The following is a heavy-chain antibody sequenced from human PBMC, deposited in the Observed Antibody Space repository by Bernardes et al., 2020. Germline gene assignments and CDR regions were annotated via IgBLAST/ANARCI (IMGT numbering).Heavy chain of an antibody. V-gene: IGHV3-7*01. Sequence: GGSLRLSCAASGFTFSSYWMSWVRQAPGKGLEWVANIKQDGSEKYYVDSVKGRFTISRDNAKNSLYLQMNSLRAEDTAVYYCARDLLITYYDFWSNSVRDWYFDLWGRGTLVTVSS. CDR1: GFTFSSYW. D-gene: IGHD3-3*01. CDR3: ARDLLITYYDFWSNSVRDWYFDL. J-gene: IGHJ2*01. CDR2: IKQDGSEK.